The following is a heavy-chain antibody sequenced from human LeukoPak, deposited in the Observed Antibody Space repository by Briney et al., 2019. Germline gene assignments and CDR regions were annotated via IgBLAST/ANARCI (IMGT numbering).Heavy chain of an antibody. CDR1: GFTVSTNC. V-gene: IGHV3-53*04. D-gene: IGHD5-18*01. J-gene: IGHJ4*02. CDR2: IYSGGTT. Sequence: GGSLRLSCAASGFTVSTNCMTWVRQAPGKGLEWVSTIYSGGTTYYADTVMGRFTISRHNSRNTLYLQMNSLRAEDTAVYYCARVDTVMAYYFDLWGQGTLVTVSS. CDR3: ARVDTVMAYYFDL.